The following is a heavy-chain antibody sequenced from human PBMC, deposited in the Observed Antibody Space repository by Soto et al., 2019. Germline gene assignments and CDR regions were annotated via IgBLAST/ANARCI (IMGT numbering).Heavy chain of an antibody. CDR1: GYTFTSYG. J-gene: IGHJ6*02. CDR3: AREHPTMAV. Sequence: QVQLVQSGAEVKKPGASVKVSCKASGYTFTSYGIRWVRQAPGQGLEWMGWIRAYNGNTNYAQKLQCRVTMTTPTPTSTAYMALRSLRSDDTVVYYCAREHPTMAVLGQGTTVTVSS. V-gene: IGHV1-18*01. CDR2: IRAYNGNT.